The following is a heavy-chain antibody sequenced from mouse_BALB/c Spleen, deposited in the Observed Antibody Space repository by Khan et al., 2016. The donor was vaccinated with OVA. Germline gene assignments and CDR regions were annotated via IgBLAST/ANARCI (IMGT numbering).Heavy chain of an antibody. Sequence: QVQLMESGAELARPGASVKMSCKASGYTFTSYTIHWIKLRPGQGLEWIGYINPSNGYTNYNQKFKDKATLTADKSSTTAYMQLSSLTSDDSAVYNCVRDGAYHRNDGWFAYWGQGTLVTVSA. CDR3: VRDGAYHRNDGWFAY. CDR1: GYTFTSYT. D-gene: IGHD2-14*01. J-gene: IGHJ3*01. V-gene: IGHV1-4*01. CDR2: INPSNGYT.